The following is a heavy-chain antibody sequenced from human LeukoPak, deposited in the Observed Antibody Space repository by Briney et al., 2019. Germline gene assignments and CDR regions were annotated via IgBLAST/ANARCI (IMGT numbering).Heavy chain of an antibody. J-gene: IGHJ3*02. D-gene: IGHD4-23*01. CDR3: ARRGAVADAFDI. Sequence: ASVKVSCKASGYAFTSYDINWVRQATGQGLEWMGWMNPNSGNTGYAQKFQGRVTITRNTSISTAYMELSSLRSEDTAVYYCARRGAVADAFDIWGQGTMVTVSS. V-gene: IGHV1-8*03. CDR2: MNPNSGNT. CDR1: GYAFTSYD.